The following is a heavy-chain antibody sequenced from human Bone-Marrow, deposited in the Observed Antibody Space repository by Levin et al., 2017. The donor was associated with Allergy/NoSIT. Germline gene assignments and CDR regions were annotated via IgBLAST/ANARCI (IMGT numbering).Heavy chain of an antibody. V-gene: IGHV5-10-1*01. CDR3: ASEGSGNNWFYP. CDR2: IDPTDSYT. Sequence: GESLKISCKGSGYSFTSYWISWVRQMPGKGLEWMGRIDPTDSYTHYSPSFQGHVTMSADKSISTAYLQWSSLKASATAMYYCASEGSGNNWFYPWGQGTLVTVSS. D-gene: IGHD1-1*01. J-gene: IGHJ5*02. CDR1: GYSFTSYW.